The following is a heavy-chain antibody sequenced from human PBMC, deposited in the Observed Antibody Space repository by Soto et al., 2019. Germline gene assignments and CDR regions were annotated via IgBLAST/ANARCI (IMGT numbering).Heavy chain of an antibody. CDR1: GYTFTSYG. J-gene: IGHJ6*02. CDR3: VRTRCGGIVALVADCLYGMDV. V-gene: IGHV1-18*01. Sequence: ASVKVSCNASGYTFTSYGISWERQPPGKGLERMGWISAYNVNTTDARKLQGRVTMTTDTSTSTGYMELRSLRSDDTAVYYCVRTRCGGIVALVADCLYGMDVWGQGTTVTVSS. D-gene: IGHD2-15*01. CDR2: ISAYNVNT.